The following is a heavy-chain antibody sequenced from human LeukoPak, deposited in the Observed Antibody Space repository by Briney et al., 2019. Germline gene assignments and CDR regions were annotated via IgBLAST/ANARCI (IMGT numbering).Heavy chain of an antibody. CDR2: ITGSGGRT. V-gene: IGHV3-23*01. D-gene: IGHD2-2*01. J-gene: IGHJ4*02. CDR3: ATWYDCSSTSLCLSTSFDY. CDR1: GFTFSSYA. Sequence: GGSLRLSCAASGFTFSSYAMNWVRKAPGKGLEWGSAITGSGGRTYYADSVKGRFTISRDNSKNTLYLQMNSLRAEDTAVYYCATWYDCSSTSLCLSTSFDYWGQGTLVTVSS.